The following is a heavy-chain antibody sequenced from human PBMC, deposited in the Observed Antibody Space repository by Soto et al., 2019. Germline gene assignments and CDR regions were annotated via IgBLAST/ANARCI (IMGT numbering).Heavy chain of an antibody. Sequence: SETLSLTCTVSGGSISSGDYYWSWIRQPPGKGLEWIGYIYYSGSTYYNPSLKSRVTISVDTSKNQFSLKLSSVTAADTAVYYCARVRSSAYSGSYYMFDYWGQGTLVTAPQ. CDR3: ARVRSSAYSGSYYMFDY. CDR1: GGSISSGDYY. V-gene: IGHV4-30-4*01. J-gene: IGHJ4*02. D-gene: IGHD1-26*01. CDR2: IYYSGST.